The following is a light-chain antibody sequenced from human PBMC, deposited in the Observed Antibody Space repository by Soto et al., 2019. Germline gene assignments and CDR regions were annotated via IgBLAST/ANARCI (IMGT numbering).Light chain of an antibody. J-gene: IGLJ1*01. CDR2: DGR. V-gene: IGLV2-14*03. Sequence: QSVLEQLASVSGSPVQSITISCTGKSSDVGSYNSVSWYQQYPGKAPTLMIHDGRNRPSGVSNRCSGSKSGHTASLTISVLQAEDEADYYCSSFTSSSSYVFGSGTKVTVL. CDR1: SSDVGSYNS. CDR3: SSFTSSSSYV.